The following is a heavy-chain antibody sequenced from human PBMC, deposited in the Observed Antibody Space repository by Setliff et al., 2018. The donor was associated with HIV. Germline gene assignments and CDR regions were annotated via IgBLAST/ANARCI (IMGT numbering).Heavy chain of an antibody. CDR1: GFIFTKYG. CDR2: ISAYNGKT. D-gene: IGHD2-21*02. V-gene: IGHV1-18*01. J-gene: IGHJ3*01. CDR3: AREKETCSGGDCWKNAFDV. Sequence: VSCKASGFIFTKYGITWVRQAPGQGLEWMGWISAYNGKTDYAQKFQDRLTMTTDTSTRTVYMELRGLRSDDTAVYYCAREKETCSGGDCWKNAFDVWGQGTMVTVSS.